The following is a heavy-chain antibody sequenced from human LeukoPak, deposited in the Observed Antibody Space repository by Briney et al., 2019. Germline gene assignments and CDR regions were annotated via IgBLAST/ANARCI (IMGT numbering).Heavy chain of an antibody. CDR1: GYTFTGYY. CDR2: INPNSGGT. J-gene: IGHJ4*02. D-gene: IGHD6-13*01. CDR3: ARVAGRVAAAALGY. V-gene: IGHV1-2*02. Sequence: ASVKVSCKASGYTFTGYYMHWVRQAPGQGLEWMAWINPNSGGTNYAQKFQGRVTMTRDTSISTAYMELSRLRSDDTAVYYCARVAGRVAAAALGYWGQGTLVTVSS.